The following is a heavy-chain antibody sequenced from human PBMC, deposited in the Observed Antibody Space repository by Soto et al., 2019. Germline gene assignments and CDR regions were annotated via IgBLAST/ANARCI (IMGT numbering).Heavy chain of an antibody. CDR2: INAGNGNT. CDR1: GYTFTSYA. Sequence: QVQLVQSGAEVKKPGASVKVSCKASGYTFTSYAMHWVRQAPGQRLEWMGWINAGNGNTKYSQKFQGRVTITRDTTGSTAYMELSSLRSEDTAGYYCAREGGSTVVTPGAWFDPWGQGTLVTVSS. V-gene: IGHV1-3*01. D-gene: IGHD4-17*01. CDR3: AREGGSTVVTPGAWFDP. J-gene: IGHJ5*02.